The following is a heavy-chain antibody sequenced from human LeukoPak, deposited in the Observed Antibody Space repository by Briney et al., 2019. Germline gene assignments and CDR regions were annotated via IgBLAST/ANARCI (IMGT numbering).Heavy chain of an antibody. D-gene: IGHD2/OR15-2a*01. J-gene: IGHJ2*01. CDR2: ICYSGST. CDR1: GGSITTSSYY. Sequence: PSETLSLTCTVSGGSITTSSYYWGWIRQPPGKGLEWIGIICYSGSTYYNPSLKGRVTISVDTSKNQFSLKLSSVTAADTAVYYCARAFRARYFDLWGRGTLVTVSS. CDR3: ARAFRARYFDL. V-gene: IGHV4-39*01.